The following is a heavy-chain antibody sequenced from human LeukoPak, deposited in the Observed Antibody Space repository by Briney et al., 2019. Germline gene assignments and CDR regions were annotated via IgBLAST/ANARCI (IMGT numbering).Heavy chain of an antibody. CDR3: ASPHRVPSTIPLYSSSWVDAFDI. V-gene: IGHV4-38-2*02. Sequence: PSETLSLTCTVSGYSISSGYYWGWIRQPPGKGLEWIGSIYHSGSTYYNPSLKSRVTISVDTSKNQFSLKLSSVTAADTAVYYCASPHRVPSTIPLYSSSWVDAFDIWGQGTMVTVSS. J-gene: IGHJ3*02. CDR2: IYHSGST. D-gene: IGHD6-13*01. CDR1: GYSISSGYY.